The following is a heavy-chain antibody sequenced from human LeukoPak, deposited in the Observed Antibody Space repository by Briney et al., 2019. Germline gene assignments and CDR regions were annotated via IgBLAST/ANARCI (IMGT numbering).Heavy chain of an antibody. D-gene: IGHD3-10*01. J-gene: IGHJ4*02. CDR3: ARDYFGSGSYHDY. Sequence: ASVKVSCKASGGTFSSYAISWVRQAPGQGLEWMGRIIPILGIANYAQKFQGRVTITADKSTSTAYMELNSLRSDDTALFYCARDYFGSGSYHDYWGQGTLVTVSS. V-gene: IGHV1-69*04. CDR2: IIPILGIA. CDR1: GGTFSSYA.